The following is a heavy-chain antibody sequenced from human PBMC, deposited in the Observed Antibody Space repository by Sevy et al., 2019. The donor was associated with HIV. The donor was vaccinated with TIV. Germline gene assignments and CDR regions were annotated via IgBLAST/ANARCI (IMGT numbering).Heavy chain of an antibody. V-gene: IGHV3-49*03. J-gene: IGHJ6*02. CDR3: TRANYYGSGSYYNPNYYYGMDV. D-gene: IGHD3-10*01. Sequence: GGSLRLSCTASGFTFGDYAMSWFRQAPGKGLGWVGFIRSKAYGGTTEYAASVKGRFTISRDDSKSIAYLQMNSLKTEDTAVYYCTRANYYGSGSYYNPNYYYGMDVWGQGTTVTVSS. CDR2: IRSKAYGGTT. CDR1: GFTFGDYA.